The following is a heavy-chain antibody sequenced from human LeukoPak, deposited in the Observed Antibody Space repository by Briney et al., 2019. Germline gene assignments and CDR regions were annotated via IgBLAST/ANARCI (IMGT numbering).Heavy chain of an antibody. V-gene: IGHV3-48*03. CDR1: GFTFSSYE. CDR3: ARDRQRGYSYGFDY. J-gene: IGHJ4*02. D-gene: IGHD5-18*01. Sequence: PGGSLRLSCAASGFTFSSYERNWVRQAPGKGLEWVSYISSSGSTIYYADSVKGRFTISRDNAKNSLYLQMNSLRAEDTAVYYCARDRQRGYSYGFDYWGQGTLVTVSS. CDR2: ISSSGSTI.